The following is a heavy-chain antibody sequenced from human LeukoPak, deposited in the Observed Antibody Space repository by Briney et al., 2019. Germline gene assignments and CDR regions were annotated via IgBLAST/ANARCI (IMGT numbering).Heavy chain of an antibody. V-gene: IGHV4-34*01. CDR2: INHSGST. D-gene: IGHD6-19*01. Sequence: SETLSLTCAVYGGSFSGYYWSWIRQPPGKGLEWIGEINHSGSTNYNPSLKSRVTISVDTSKNQFSLKLSSVTAADTAVYYCARGSGWLFDYWGQGTPVTVSS. CDR3: ARGSGWLFDY. J-gene: IGHJ4*02. CDR1: GGSFSGYY.